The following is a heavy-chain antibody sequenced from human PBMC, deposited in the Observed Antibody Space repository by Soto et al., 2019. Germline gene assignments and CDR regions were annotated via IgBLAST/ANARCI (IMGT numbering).Heavy chain of an antibody. Sequence: PGGSLRLSCAASEFTLGDYHMNWIRQAPGKGLEWISNISSSGDTIFYADSVKGRFTISRNNAENSLYLQMNRLRAEDTAVYYCARTHRDPYYYYYGLDVWGQGTTVTVSS. CDR1: EFTLGDYH. CDR2: ISSSGDTI. J-gene: IGHJ6*02. CDR3: ARTHRDPYYYYYGLDV. V-gene: IGHV3-11*01.